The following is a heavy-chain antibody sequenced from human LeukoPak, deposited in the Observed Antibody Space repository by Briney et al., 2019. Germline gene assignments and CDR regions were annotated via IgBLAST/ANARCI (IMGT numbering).Heavy chain of an antibody. CDR1: GGSFSSYY. V-gene: IGHV4-59*01. CDR3: ARVERRTDFWSGYYNL. CDR2: IYYSGST. Sequence: SETLSLTCAVYGGSFSSYYWSWIRQPPGKGLEWIGYIYYSGSTNYNPSLKSRVTISVDTSKNQFSLKLSSVTAADTAVYYCARVERRTDFWSGYYNLWGQGTLVTVSS. D-gene: IGHD3-3*01. J-gene: IGHJ5*02.